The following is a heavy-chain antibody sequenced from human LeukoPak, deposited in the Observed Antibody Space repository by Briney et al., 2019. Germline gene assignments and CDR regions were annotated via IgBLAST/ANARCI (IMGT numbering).Heavy chain of an antibody. Sequence: PGGSLRLSCAASEFTFSSYWMSWVRQAPGKGLEWVANIKQDGSEKYYVDSVKGRFTISRDNAKNSLYLQMNSLRAEDTAVYYCASPFETYYYDSSGYYAFGYWGQGTLATVSS. J-gene: IGHJ4*02. D-gene: IGHD3-22*01. V-gene: IGHV3-7*01. CDR2: IKQDGSEK. CDR3: ASPFETYYYDSSGYYAFGY. CDR1: EFTFSSYW.